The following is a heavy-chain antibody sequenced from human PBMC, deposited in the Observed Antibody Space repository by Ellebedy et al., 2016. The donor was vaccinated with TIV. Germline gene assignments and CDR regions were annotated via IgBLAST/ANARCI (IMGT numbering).Heavy chain of an antibody. J-gene: IGHJ6*03. D-gene: IGHD3-22*01. CDR2: ISRSGSTL. CDR3: ARAVPETESDYYDGSGSTYYMDV. CDR1: GFSFSDYY. Sequence: GESLKISXTASGFSFSDYYMSWIRQTPGKGLELISYISRSGSTLYYTDSVKGRFTISRDNANSALFLQVSSLTAEDSAVYYCARAVPETESDYYDGSGSTYYMDVWGKGTTVTVSS. V-gene: IGHV3-11*01.